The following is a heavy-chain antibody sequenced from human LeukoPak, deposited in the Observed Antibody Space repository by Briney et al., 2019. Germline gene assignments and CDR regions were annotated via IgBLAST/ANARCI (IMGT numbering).Heavy chain of an antibody. CDR2: ISGSAGTT. V-gene: IGHV3-23*01. J-gene: IGHJ4*02. CDR3: AKRMAYYYDSSGYY. CDR1: GLTFSSYA. Sequence: PGGSLRLSCAASGLTFSSYAMTWVRRAPGKGLECISAISGSAGTTYYADSVKGRFTISKDNSKNTLYLQMNSLRAEDTAAYYCAKRMAYYYDSSGYYWGQGTLVTVSS. D-gene: IGHD3-22*01.